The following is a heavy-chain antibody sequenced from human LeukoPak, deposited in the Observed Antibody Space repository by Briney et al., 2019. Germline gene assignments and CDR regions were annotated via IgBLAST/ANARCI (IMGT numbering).Heavy chain of an antibody. CDR1: GYSITSGYF. J-gene: IGHJ4*02. Sequence: SETLSLTCTVSGYSITSGYFWAWIRQPPGKGLEWIGNIYQSGSTNYNPSLKSRVTISVDKSKNQFSLKLSSVTAADTAVYYCARDGITIYWGQGTLVTVSS. V-gene: IGHV4-38-2*02. D-gene: IGHD3-10*01. CDR2: IYQSGST. CDR3: ARDGITIY.